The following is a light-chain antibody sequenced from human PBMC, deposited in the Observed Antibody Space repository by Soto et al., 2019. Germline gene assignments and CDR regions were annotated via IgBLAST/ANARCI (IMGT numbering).Light chain of an antibody. V-gene: IGKV1-39*01. CDR3: QNFDSAPQT. J-gene: IGKJ1*01. Sequence: DIQMTQSPSSLSASVGDGVTITCRASQTLTYYLNWYQQKPGKAPKLLIYAASSLQGGVSSRFSGSGSGTEFTLTISSLQPEDVATYYCQNFDSAPQTFGQGTKVDIK. CDR2: AAS. CDR1: QTLTYY.